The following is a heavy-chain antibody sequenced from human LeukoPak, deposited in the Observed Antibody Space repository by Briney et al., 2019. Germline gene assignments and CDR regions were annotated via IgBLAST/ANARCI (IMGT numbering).Heavy chain of an antibody. J-gene: IGHJ4*02. CDR1: GGTFSSYA. V-gene: IGHV1-69*04. D-gene: IGHD2-2*02. CDR2: IIPILGIA. CDR3: ARPDCSSTSCYTPGLDY. Sequence: SVKVSCKASGGTFSSYAISWVRQAPGQGLEWMGRIIPILGIANYAQKFQGRVTMTRNTSISTAYMELSSLRSEDTAVYYCARPDCSSTSCYTPGLDYWGQGTLVTVSS.